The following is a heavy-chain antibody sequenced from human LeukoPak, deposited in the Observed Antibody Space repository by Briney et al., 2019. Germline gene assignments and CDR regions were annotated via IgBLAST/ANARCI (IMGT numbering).Heavy chain of an antibody. CDR2: INPSGGST. CDR1: GYTLTAYY. D-gene: IGHD6-6*01. Sequence: ASVKVSCKSSGYTLTAYYMHWVRQAPGRGLEWMGIINPSGGSTTYAQKFQGRVTMTRDTSTSTVYMELSSLRSEDTAVYYCARCLYSNSCDYWGQGTLVTVSS. CDR3: ARCLYSNSCDY. V-gene: IGHV1-46*01. J-gene: IGHJ4*02.